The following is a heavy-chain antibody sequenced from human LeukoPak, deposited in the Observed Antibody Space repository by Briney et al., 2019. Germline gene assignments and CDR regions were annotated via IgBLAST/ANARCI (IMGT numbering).Heavy chain of an antibody. J-gene: IGHJ3*02. D-gene: IGHD3-22*01. V-gene: IGHV4-34*01. CDR1: GGSFSGYY. CDR2: INHSGST. CDR3: ARHFRLYYYDSSGYSHAFDI. Sequence: SETLSLTCAVHGGSFSGYYWSWIRQPPGKGLEWIGEINHSGSTNYNPSLKSRVTISVDTSKNQFSLKLSSVTAADTAVYYCARHFRLYYYDSSGYSHAFDIWGQGTMVTVSS.